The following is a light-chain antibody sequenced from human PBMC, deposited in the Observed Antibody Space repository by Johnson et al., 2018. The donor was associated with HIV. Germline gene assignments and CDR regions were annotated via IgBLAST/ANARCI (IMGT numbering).Light chain of an antibody. J-gene: IGLJ1*01. Sequence: SALTQPPSVSAAPGQKVTISCSGSSSNIGNNYVSWYQQLPGTAPKLLIYDNNKRPSGIPGRFSGSKSGPSATLGITGLQTGDEADYYCGTWDSSLTSYVCGAGTKVTVL. CDR1: SSNIGNNY. V-gene: IGLV1-51*01. CDR2: DNN. CDR3: GTWDSSLTSYV.